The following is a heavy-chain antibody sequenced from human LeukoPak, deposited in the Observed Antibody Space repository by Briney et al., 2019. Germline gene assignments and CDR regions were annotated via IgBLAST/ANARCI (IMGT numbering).Heavy chain of an antibody. J-gene: IGHJ6*03. CDR3: ARDYRYCSGGSCYLPWYYYYYMDV. V-gene: IGHV3-7*01. Sequence: GGSLRLSCAASGFTFSSYWMSWVRQAPGKGLEWVANIKQDGSEKYYVDSVKGRFTISRDNAKNSLYLQMNSLRAEDTAVYYCARDYRYCSGGSCYLPWYYYYYMDVWGKGTTVTVSS. CDR2: IKQDGSEK. D-gene: IGHD2-15*01. CDR1: GFTFSSYW.